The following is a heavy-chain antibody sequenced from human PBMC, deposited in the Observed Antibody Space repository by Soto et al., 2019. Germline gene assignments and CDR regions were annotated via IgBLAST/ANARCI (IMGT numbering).Heavy chain of an antibody. CDR3: ARDTDYYDSSGEKEDAFDI. J-gene: IGHJ3*02. Sequence: QVQLVESGGGVVQPGRSLRLSCAASGFTFSSYGMHWVRQAPGKGLEWVAVIWYDGSNKYYADSVKGRFTISRDNSKNTLYLQMNSLRAEDTAVYYCARDTDYYDSSGEKEDAFDIWGQGTMVTVSS. CDR2: IWYDGSNK. V-gene: IGHV3-33*01. D-gene: IGHD3-22*01. CDR1: GFTFSSYG.